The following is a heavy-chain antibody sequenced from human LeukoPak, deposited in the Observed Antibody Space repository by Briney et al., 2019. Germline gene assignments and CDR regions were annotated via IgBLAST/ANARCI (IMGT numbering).Heavy chain of an antibody. CDR2: ITPIFGTA. V-gene: IGHV1-69*13. Sequence: SVKVSCKASGGTFSSYAISWVRQAPGQGLEWMGGITPIFGTANYAQKFQGRVTITADESTSTAYMELSSLRSEDTAVYYCARGTGTAMVNFDYWGQGTLVTVSS. J-gene: IGHJ4*02. CDR1: GGTFSSYA. CDR3: ARGTGTAMVNFDY. D-gene: IGHD5-18*01.